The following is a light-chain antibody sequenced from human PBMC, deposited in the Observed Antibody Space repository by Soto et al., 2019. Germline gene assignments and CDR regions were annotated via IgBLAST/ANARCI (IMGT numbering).Light chain of an antibody. CDR1: QDISTH. Sequence: DIQMTQSPSSLSASVGDRVTITCQASQDISTHLTWFQQKPGKAPKLLIYDVSILETGVPSRFSGSGSGTHFTFSISSLQPEDIATYYCQQFDSLPLTVGGGTKVDIK. V-gene: IGKV1-33*01. J-gene: IGKJ4*01. CDR3: QQFDSLPLT. CDR2: DVS.